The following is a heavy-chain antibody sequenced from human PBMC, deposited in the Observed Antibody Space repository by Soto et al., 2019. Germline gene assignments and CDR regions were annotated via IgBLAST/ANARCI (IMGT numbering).Heavy chain of an antibody. V-gene: IGHV3-30*18. D-gene: IGHD3-3*01. CDR1: GFTFSSYG. CDR2: ISYDGSNK. CDR3: AKDISFLSVGGGMDV. Sequence: QVQLVESGGGVVQPGRSVRLSCAASGFTFSSYGMHWVRQAPGKGLEWMAVISYDGSNKYYADSVKGRFTISRDNSKNTLYLQMNSLRAEDTAVYYCAKDISFLSVGGGMDVWGQGTTVTVSS. J-gene: IGHJ6*01.